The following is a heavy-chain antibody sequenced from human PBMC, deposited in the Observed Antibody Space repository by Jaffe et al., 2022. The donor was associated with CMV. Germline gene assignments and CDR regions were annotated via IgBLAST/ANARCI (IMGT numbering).Heavy chain of an antibody. CDR2: ISSSGSTI. CDR3: TTPWGVDWFDP. CDR1: GFTFSSYE. Sequence: EVQLVESGGGLVQPGGSLRLSCAASGFTFSSYEMNWVRQAPGKGLEWVSYISSSGSTIYYADSVKGRFTISRDNAKNSLYLQMNSLRAEDTAVYYCTTPWGVDWFDPWGQGTLVTVSS. V-gene: IGHV3-48*03. J-gene: IGHJ5*02. D-gene: IGHD2-15*01.